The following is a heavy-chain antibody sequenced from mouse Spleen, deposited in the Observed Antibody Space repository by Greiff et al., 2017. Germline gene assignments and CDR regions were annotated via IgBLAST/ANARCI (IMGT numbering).Heavy chain of an antibody. CDR2: ISSGGGST. Sequence: EVKLMESGGGLVKLGGSLKLSCAASGFTFSSYYMSWVRQTPEKRLEWVATISSGGGSTYYPDSVKGRFTISRDNAKNTLYLQMSSLNSEDTAVYYCARENYGSSLDYWGQGTTLTVSS. J-gene: IGHJ2*01. D-gene: IGHD1-1*01. CDR3: ARENYGSSLDY. V-gene: IGHV5-6-4*01. CDR1: GFTFSSYY.